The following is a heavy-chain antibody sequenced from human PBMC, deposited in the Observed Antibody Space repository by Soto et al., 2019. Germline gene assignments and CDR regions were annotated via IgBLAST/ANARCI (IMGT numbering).Heavy chain of an antibody. Sequence: SVTMSLTCTVSAGSISSGGDYWSWISKHPGKGLEWIGYIYYSGSTYYNPSLKSRVTISVDTSKNQFSLKLSSVTAADTAVYYCARGKGRVVPAACDYWGQGTLVTVSS. CDR3: ARGKGRVVPAACDY. J-gene: IGHJ4*01. CDR2: IYYSGST. V-gene: IGHV4-31*03. D-gene: IGHD2-2*01. CDR1: AGSISSGGDY.